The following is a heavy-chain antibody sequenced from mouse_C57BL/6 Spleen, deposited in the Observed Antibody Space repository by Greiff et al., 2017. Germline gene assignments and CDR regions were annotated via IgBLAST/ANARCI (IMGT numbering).Heavy chain of an antibody. CDR1: EYEFPSHD. Sequence: VQGVESGGGLVQPGESLKLSCESNEYEFPSHDMSWVRKTPEKRLELVAAINSDGGRTYYPDTMERRFIISRDNTKKALYLQMSSLRSEDTALYYCARHVGNFAWFAYWGQGTLVTVSA. CDR3: ARHVGNFAWFAY. J-gene: IGHJ3*01. CDR2: INSDGGRT. D-gene: IGHD2-1*01. V-gene: IGHV5-2*01.